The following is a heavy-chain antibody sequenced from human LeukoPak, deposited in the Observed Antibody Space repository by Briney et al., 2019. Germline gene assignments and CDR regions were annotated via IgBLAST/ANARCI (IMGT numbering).Heavy chain of an antibody. V-gene: IGHV3-7*03. CDR3: AKDSHPGSGSYYKGNFDY. Sequence: GGSLRLSCAASGFTFSDYWMSWVRQAPGKGLAWVANINQDGSEKYYVDSVKGRFTISRDNAKKSLFLQMNSLRAEDTALYYCAKDSHPGSGSYYKGNFDYWGQGTLVTVSS. J-gene: IGHJ4*02. CDR2: INQDGSEK. CDR1: GFTFSDYW. D-gene: IGHD3-10*01.